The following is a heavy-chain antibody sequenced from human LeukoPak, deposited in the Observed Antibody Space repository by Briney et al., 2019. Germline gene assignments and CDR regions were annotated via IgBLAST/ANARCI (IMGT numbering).Heavy chain of an antibody. D-gene: IGHD5-24*01. Sequence: PSETLSLTCTVSGGSLSSGGFFWSWVRQHPGKGLEWIGNIYYSGSTNYNPTLASRVTISVDTSKNHFSLKLTSVTAADTAVYYSAREWGDGYNYFDYWGQGTLVAVSS. CDR3: AREWGDGYNYFDY. J-gene: IGHJ4*02. CDR1: GGSLSSGGFF. V-gene: IGHV4-31*03. CDR2: IYYSGST.